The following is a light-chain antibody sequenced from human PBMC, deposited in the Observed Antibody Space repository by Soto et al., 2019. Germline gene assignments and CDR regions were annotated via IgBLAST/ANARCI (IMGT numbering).Light chain of an antibody. CDR3: QQGSNGRLIT. Sequence: IVVKNSAGTVSLSQGERATXSCRXIQSVRSNYLAWYQQKPSQSPTLLIYVASIISTSIPYIFSCRWSGPDFNLTISSIGPEDFAVCYRQQGSNGRLITFGQGTPMEIK. V-gene: IGKV3D-20*02. CDR1: QSVRSNY. CDR2: VAS. J-gene: IGKJ5*01.